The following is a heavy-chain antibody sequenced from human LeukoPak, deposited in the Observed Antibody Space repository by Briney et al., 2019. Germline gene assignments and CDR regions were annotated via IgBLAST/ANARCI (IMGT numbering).Heavy chain of an antibody. D-gene: IGHD5-24*01. V-gene: IGHV4-59*12. CDR3: ASEMASKAGYFDY. J-gene: IGHJ4*02. CDR1: GGSISSYY. CDR2: IYHSGST. Sequence: SETLSLTCTVSGGSISSYYWSWIRQPPGKGLEWIGYIYHSGSTYYNPSLKSRVTISVDRSKNQFSLKLSSVTAADTAVYYCASEMASKAGYFDYWGQGTLVTVSS.